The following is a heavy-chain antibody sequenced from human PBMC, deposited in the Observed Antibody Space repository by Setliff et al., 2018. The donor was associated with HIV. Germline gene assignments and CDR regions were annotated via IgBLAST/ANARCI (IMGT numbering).Heavy chain of an antibody. Sequence: ASVKVSCKASGYTFKTYGISWVRQAPGHGLEWMGWISPYNGHTNYAQNFQGRVTMTIDTSTSRAYMELKRLTSDDTAAYFCARLGSGWSDSYYYAMDVWGQGTTVTVSS. CDR3: ARLGSGWSDSYYYAMDV. V-gene: IGHV1-18*01. CDR1: GYTFKTYG. J-gene: IGHJ6*02. CDR2: ISPYNGHT. D-gene: IGHD6-19*01.